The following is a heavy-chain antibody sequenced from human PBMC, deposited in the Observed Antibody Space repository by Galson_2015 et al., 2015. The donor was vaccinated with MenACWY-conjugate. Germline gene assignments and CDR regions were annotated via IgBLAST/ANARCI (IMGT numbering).Heavy chain of an antibody. J-gene: IGHJ4*02. CDR3: TTDSFGQSFFDS. V-gene: IGHV3-15*01. CDR2: IKSKTHSGTP. CDR1: GFAFSNAW. Sequence: SLRLSCAASGFAFSNAWMTWVRQAPGKGLEWVGRIKSKTHSGTPDSATPVNGRFTISRDDSRNTEYLEMNGLKAEDTGLYYCTTDSFGQSFFDSSGQGSPVTVSS. D-gene: IGHD3-16*01.